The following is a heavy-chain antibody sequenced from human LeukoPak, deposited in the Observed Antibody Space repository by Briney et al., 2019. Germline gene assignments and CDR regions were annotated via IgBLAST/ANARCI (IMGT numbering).Heavy chain of an antibody. V-gene: IGHV4-4*02. CDR1: GGSIDITNS. Sequence: SGTLSLTCGVSGGSIDITNSWSWVRQAPGKGLEWIGEISHDGTTNHNPSLRSRVAMSLDRANNQFSLSLTAVTAADTAVYYCTREDRPFCPFAYWGQGVLVTVSS. J-gene: IGHJ4*02. D-gene: IGHD3-22*01. CDR2: ISHDGTT. CDR3: TREDRPFCPFAY.